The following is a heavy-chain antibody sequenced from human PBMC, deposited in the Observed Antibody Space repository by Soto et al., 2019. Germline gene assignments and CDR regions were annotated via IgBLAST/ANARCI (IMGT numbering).Heavy chain of an antibody. D-gene: IGHD3-10*01. V-gene: IGHV4-39*07. CDR3: AREKGFGELSGENWFDP. J-gene: IGHJ5*02. CDR1: GGSISSSSYY. CDR2: IYYSGST. Sequence: PSETLSLTCTVSGGSISSSSYYWGWIRQPPGKGLEWIGSIYYSGSTYYNPSLKSRVTISVDTSKNQFSLKLSSVTAADTAVYYCAREKGFGELSGENWFDPWGQGTLVTVSS.